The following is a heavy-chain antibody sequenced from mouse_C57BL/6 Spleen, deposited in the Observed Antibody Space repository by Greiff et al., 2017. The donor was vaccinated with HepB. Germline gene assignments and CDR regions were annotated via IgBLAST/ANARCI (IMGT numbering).Heavy chain of an antibody. V-gene: IGHV1-26*01. CDR2: INPNNGGT. J-gene: IGHJ2*01. CDR1: GYTFTDYY. CDR3: AREGTVVATAFDY. Sequence: EVQLQQSGPELVKPGASVKISCKASGYTFTDYYMNWVKQSHGKSLEWIGDINPNNGGTSYNQKFKGKATLTVDKSSSTAYMELRSLTSEDSAVYYCAREGTVVATAFDYWGQGTTLTVSS. D-gene: IGHD1-1*01.